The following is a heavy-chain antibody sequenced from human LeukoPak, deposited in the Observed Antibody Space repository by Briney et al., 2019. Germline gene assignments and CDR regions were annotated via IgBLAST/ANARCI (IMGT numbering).Heavy chain of an antibody. CDR2: ISYSGNT. D-gene: IGHD1-1*01. CDR1: GGSISSYY. V-gene: IGHV4-59*01. Sequence: PSETLSLTCTVSGGSISSYYWSWIRQPPGKGLEWIGYISYSGNTNYSPSLKSRVTISVDTSKNQFSLKLSSVTAADTAVYYCARTRRTGDLLYYFDYWGQGTLVTVSS. J-gene: IGHJ4*02. CDR3: ARTRRTGDLLYYFDY.